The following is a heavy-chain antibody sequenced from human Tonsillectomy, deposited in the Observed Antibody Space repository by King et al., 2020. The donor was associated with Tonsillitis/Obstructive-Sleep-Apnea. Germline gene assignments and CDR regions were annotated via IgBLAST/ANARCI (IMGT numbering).Heavy chain of an antibody. CDR2: IWYDGSNK. J-gene: IGHJ4*02. Sequence: VQLVESGGGVVQPGRSLRLSCAASGFTFSSYGMHWVRQAPGKGLEWVAVIWYDGSNKYYADSVKGRFTISRDNSKNTLYLQMNSLRAEDTAVYYCARDHKVRGEVVDWGQGTLVTVSS. V-gene: IGHV3-33*01. D-gene: IGHD3-10*01. CDR1: GFTFSSYG. CDR3: ARDHKVRGEVVD.